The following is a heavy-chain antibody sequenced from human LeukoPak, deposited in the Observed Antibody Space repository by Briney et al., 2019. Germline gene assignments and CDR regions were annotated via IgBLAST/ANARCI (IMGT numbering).Heavy chain of an antibody. CDR2: IGGGDT. CDR1: GFTFRNFA. J-gene: IGHJ4*02. CDR3: AKDGQSFNSMYDYFDS. D-gene: IGHD2-8*01. V-gene: IGHV3-23*01. Sequence: GGSLRLSCSASGFTFRNFAISWVRQAPGKGLDWVSSIGGGDTHYADSGKGRFTISRDDSRSRVDLQMSSLRAEDTAVYYCAKDGQSFNSMYDYFDSWGQGTLVTVSS.